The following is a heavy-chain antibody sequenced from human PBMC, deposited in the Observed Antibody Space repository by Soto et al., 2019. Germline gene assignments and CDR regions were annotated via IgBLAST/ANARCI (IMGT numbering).Heavy chain of an antibody. Sequence: GGSLRLSCAASGFTFSNAWMNWVRQAPGKGMEWVGRIKSKTDGGTTDYDAPVKGRLTISRDDSKNTLYLQMNSLKTEDTAVYYCTILFYVFWSGTPLEYYYYYYGMDVWGQGTTVTVSS. CDR2: IKSKTDGGTT. CDR1: GFTFSNAW. V-gene: IGHV3-15*07. D-gene: IGHD3-3*01. CDR3: TILFYVFWSGTPLEYYYYYYGMDV. J-gene: IGHJ6*02.